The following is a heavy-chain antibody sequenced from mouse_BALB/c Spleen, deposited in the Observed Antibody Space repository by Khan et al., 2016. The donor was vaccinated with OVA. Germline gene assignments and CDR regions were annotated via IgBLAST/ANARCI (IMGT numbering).Heavy chain of an antibody. Sequence: EVELVESGGDLVKPGGSLKLSCAASGFTFSSYSMSWVRQTPDKRLEWVASISSCGYYTYYPDCVKGRFTISRDNAKNTLYLQMSDLKSEDTAMSYCEYDITASFDYWGQGTMVTVSA. CDR2: ISSCGYYT. J-gene: IGHJ3*01. D-gene: IGHD1-3*01. CDR3: EYDITASFDY. V-gene: IGHV5-6*01. CDR1: GFTFSSYS.